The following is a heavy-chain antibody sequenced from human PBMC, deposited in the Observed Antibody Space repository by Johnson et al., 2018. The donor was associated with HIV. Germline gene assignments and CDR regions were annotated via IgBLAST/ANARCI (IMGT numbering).Heavy chain of an antibody. V-gene: IGHV3-30*04. CDR3: ARDDTEADGAFDI. Sequence: QVQLVESGGGVVQPGGSLRLSCAASGFTFSSYAMHWVRQAPGKGLEWVAVVSYDGSERYYADSVKGRFTISRDNAKNSLYLQMNSLRAEDTAVYYCARDDTEADGAFDIWGQGTMVTVSS. D-gene: IGHD2-2*02. J-gene: IGHJ3*02. CDR1: GFTFSSYA. CDR2: VSYDGSER.